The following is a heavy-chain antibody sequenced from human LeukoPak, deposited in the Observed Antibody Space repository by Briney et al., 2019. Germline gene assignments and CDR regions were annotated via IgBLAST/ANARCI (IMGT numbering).Heavy chain of an antibody. CDR1: GFTFSSYG. CDR2: IWYDGSNK. D-gene: IGHD3-16*01. J-gene: IGHJ4*02. Sequence: GGSLRLSCAASGFTFSSYGMHWVRQAPGRGLEWVAVIWYDGSNKYYADSVKGRFTISRDNSKNTLYLQMNSLRAEDTAVYYCAKVSSYDWTGFDYWGQGTLVTVSS. CDR3: AKVSSYDWTGFDY. V-gene: IGHV3-33*06.